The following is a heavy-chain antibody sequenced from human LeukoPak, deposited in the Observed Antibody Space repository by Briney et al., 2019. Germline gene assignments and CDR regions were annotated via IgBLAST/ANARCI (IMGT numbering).Heavy chain of an antibody. J-gene: IGHJ1*01. CDR1: GYTFTSYY. CDR3: ARVAGYDSSGYYYVGYFQH. D-gene: IGHD3-22*01. CDR2: INPSGGST. V-gene: IGHV1-46*01. Sequence: ASVKVPCKASGYTFTSYYMHWVRQAPGQGLEWMGIINPSGGSTSYAQKFQGRVTMTRDTSTSTVYMELSSLRSEDTAVYYCARVAGYDSSGYYYVGYFQHWGQGTLVTVSS.